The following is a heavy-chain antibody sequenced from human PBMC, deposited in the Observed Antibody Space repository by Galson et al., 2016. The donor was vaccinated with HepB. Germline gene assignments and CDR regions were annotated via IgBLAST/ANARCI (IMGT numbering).Heavy chain of an antibody. J-gene: IGHJ4*02. CDR3: ARCATGEDGDCFSFDF. D-gene: IGHD2-21*02. CDR1: GVPFSSPG. Sequence: SLRLSCAASGVPFSSPGLHWVRQAPGKGLEWLAVICSDGSNEYYTDSVRGRFTISRDNPQNRLFLQMDSLRSDDTAVYYCARCATGEDGDCFSFDFWGQGTRVTVSS. V-gene: IGHV3-30-3*01. CDR2: ICSDGSNE.